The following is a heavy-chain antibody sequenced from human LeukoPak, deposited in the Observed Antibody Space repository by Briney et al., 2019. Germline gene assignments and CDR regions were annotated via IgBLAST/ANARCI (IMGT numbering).Heavy chain of an antibody. CDR1: GFTFSSYA. CDR2: ISGSGGST. D-gene: IGHD4-17*01. V-gene: IGHV3-23*01. CDR3: AKYPDYGDYPYSAYFDY. Sequence: GGSLRLSCAASGFTFSSYAMSWVRQAPGKGLEWVSAISGSGGSTYYADSVKGRFTISRDNSKNTLYLQMNSLRAEDTAVYYCAKYPDYGDYPYSAYFDYWGQGTLVTVSS. J-gene: IGHJ4*02.